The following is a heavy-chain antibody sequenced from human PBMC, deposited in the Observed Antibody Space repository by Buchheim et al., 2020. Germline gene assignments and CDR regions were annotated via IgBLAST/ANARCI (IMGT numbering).Heavy chain of an antibody. V-gene: IGHV3-30*18. CDR2: ISYDGSNK. CDR3: AKNLGGSYYGMDV. D-gene: IGHD1-26*01. CDR1: GFTFSSYG. J-gene: IGHJ6*02. Sequence: QVQLVESGGGVVQPGRSLRLSCAASGFTFSSYGMHWVRQAPGKGLEWVAVISYDGSNKYYADSVKGRFTISRDNSKNTLYQQMNSLRAEDTAVYYCAKNLGGSYYGMDVWGQGTT.